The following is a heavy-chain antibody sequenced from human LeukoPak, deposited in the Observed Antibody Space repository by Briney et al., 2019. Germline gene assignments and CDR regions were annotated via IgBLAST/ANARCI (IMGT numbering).Heavy chain of an antibody. CDR3: ARGYNWNYVYHY. CDR1: GYTFTSYY. CDR2: IIPIFGTA. J-gene: IGHJ4*02. D-gene: IGHD1-7*01. V-gene: IGHV1-69*06. Sequence: GASVKVSCKASGYTFTSYYMHWVRQAPGQGLEWMGGIIPIFGTANYAQKFQGRVTITADKSTSTAYMELSSLRSEDTAVYYCARGYNWNYVYHYWGQGTLVTVSS.